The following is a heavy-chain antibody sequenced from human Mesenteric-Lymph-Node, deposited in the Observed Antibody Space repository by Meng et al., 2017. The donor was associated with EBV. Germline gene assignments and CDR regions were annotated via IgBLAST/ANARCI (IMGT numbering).Heavy chain of an antibody. D-gene: IGHD3-10*01. V-gene: IGHV1-2*07. J-gene: IGHJ4*02. CDR3: ARGDITMVQGLIAQYFFEY. CDR1: VYRFSEYY. CDR2: IHPNSGAT. Sequence: HVQLAILGTEVRPPGAPLKVSCKASVYRFSEYYILMVRPDPGQGPEWVGWIHPNSGATNYAHNFQGRVTMTRDTPISTVYMALSGLSSEDTAVYFCARGDITMVQGLIAQYFFEYWGQGSLVTVSS.